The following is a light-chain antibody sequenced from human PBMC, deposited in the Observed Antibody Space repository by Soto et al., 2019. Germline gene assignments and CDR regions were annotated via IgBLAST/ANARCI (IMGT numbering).Light chain of an antibody. J-gene: IGLJ2*01. Sequence: QSVLTQPPSASGSPGQSVTISCTGTSSDVGGYNYVSWFQQHPGKAPKLIIHEVNQRPSGVPDRFSGSKSGNTASLTISGLQAEDEADYYCCSYAGSSTLVFGGGTKVTVL. CDR1: SSDVGGYNY. V-gene: IGLV2-8*01. CDR3: CSYAGSSTLV. CDR2: EVN.